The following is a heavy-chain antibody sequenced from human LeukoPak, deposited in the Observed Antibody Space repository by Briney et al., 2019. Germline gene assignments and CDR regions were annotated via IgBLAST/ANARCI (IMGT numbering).Heavy chain of an antibody. V-gene: IGHV3-33*01. CDR1: GFTFSSYG. CDR3: ATNSRGWYEFDY. CDR2: IWYDGSNK. Sequence: GGSLRLSCAASGFTFSSYGMHWVRQAPGKGLEWVAVIWYDGSNKYYADSVKGRFTISRDNSKNTLYLQMNSLRAEDTAVYYCATNSRGWYEFDYWGQGTLVTVSS. J-gene: IGHJ4*02. D-gene: IGHD6-19*01.